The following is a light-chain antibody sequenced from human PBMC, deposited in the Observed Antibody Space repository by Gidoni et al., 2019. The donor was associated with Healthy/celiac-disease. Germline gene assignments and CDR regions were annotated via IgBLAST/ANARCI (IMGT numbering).Light chain of an antibody. CDR2: AAS. CDR3: QQSYSTPWT. V-gene: IGKV1-39*01. Sequence: DIQMTQSPSSLSASLGDRVTITCRASQSISSYLNWYQQKPGKAPKLLIYAASSLQSGVPSRFSGSGSGTDFTLTISSLQPEDFATYYCQQSYSTPWTFDQGTKVEIK. J-gene: IGKJ1*01. CDR1: QSISSY.